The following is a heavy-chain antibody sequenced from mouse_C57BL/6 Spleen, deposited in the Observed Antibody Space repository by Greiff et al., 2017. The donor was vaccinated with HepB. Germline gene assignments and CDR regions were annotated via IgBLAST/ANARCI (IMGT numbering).Heavy chain of an antibody. D-gene: IGHD2-1*01. Sequence: EVQLVESGGGLVKPGGSLKLSCAASGFTFSSYAMSWVRQTPEKRLAWVATISDGGSYTYYPDNVKGRFTISRDNAKNNLYLQMSHLKSEDTAMYYCARDRGGNYPSAWFAYWGQGTLVTVSA. CDR3: ARDRGGNYPSAWFAY. V-gene: IGHV5-4*01. J-gene: IGHJ3*01. CDR1: GFTFSSYA. CDR2: ISDGGSYT.